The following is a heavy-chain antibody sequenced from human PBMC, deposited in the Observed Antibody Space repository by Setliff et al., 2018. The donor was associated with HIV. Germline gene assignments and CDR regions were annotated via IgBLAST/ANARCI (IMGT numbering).Heavy chain of an antibody. CDR3: ARAHLHMDV. V-gene: IGHV4-31*03. CDR2: IYHSGNT. J-gene: IGHJ6*03. CDR1: GGSISSGGYY. Sequence: SETLSLTCTVSGGSISSGGYYWSWIRQHPGMRLEWIGFIYHSGNTDYKPSLKSRVTISVDTSKNQFSLRLSSVTAADTAVYYCARAHLHMDVWGKGTTVTVSS.